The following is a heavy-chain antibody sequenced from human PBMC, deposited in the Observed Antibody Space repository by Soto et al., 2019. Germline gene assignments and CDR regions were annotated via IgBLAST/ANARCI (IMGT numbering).Heavy chain of an antibody. V-gene: IGHV1-2*02. J-gene: IGHJ3*02. CDR1: GYTFTGYY. Sequence: QVQLVQSGPEMKKPGASVKVSCKASGYTFTGYYIHWVRQAPGQGLEWMGWINPNGGGTNYAQKFRGRVSMTRDTSISTAVMDLSRLISDDTAIYYCARDDAFDIWGQGTLVTVSS. CDR2: INPNGGGT. CDR3: ARDDAFDI.